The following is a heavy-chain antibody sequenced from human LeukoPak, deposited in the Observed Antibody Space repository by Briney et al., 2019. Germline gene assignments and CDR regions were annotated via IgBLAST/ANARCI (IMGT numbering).Heavy chain of an antibody. CDR2: IIPIFGTA. CDR1: GGTFSSYA. V-gene: IGHV1-69*13. CDR3: ARDRRSYYGSGSYYNVGYMDV. D-gene: IGHD3-10*01. J-gene: IGHJ6*03. Sequence: AASVKVSCKASGGTFSSYAISWVRQAPGQGLEWMGGIIPIFGTANYAQKFQGRVTITADESTSTAYMELSSLRSEDTAVYYCARDRRSYYGSGSYYNVGYMDVWGKGTTVTIPS.